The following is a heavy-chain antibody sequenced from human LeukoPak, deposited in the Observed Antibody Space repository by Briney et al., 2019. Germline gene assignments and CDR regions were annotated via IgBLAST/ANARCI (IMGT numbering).Heavy chain of an antibody. V-gene: IGHV4-59*08. CDR2: IYYTGTT. D-gene: IGHD3-16*01. CDR3: ARRWVYDKRAFDA. Sequence: SETLSLTCTVSGGSISGTYYWSWIRQPPGKGLEWIGYIYYTGTTDSNPSLKGRVTISLDTSKNQFSLNLSSVTAADTAVYYCARRWVYDKRAFDAWGQGTMVTVSS. CDR1: GGSISGTYY. J-gene: IGHJ3*01.